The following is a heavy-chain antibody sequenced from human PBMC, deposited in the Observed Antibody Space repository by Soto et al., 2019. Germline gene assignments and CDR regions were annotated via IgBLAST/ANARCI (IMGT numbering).Heavy chain of an antibody. J-gene: IGHJ3*02. Sequence: ASVKVSCKASGYTFTSYGISWVRQAPGQGLEWMGWISAYNGNTNYAQKLQGRVTMTTDTSTSTAYMELRSLRSDDTAVYYCARDLSEGGAYYYDSSGYYLPQPDAFDIWGQGTMVTVSS. D-gene: IGHD3-22*01. CDR1: GYTFTSYG. V-gene: IGHV1-18*01. CDR2: ISAYNGNT. CDR3: ARDLSEGGAYYYDSSGYYLPQPDAFDI.